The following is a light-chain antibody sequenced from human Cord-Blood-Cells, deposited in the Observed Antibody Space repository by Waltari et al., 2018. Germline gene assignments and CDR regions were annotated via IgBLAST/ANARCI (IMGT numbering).Light chain of an antibody. V-gene: IGKV3-20*01. CDR1: QSVSSSY. CDR3: QQYGSSPFT. Sequence: EIVLTQSPGTLSLSPGERATLSCRASQSVSSSYLSCYQQKPGQAPRLPIYGASSRATGIPDRFSGSGSGTDFTLTISRLEPEDFAVYYCQQYGSSPFTFGPGTKVDIK. CDR2: GAS. J-gene: IGKJ3*01.